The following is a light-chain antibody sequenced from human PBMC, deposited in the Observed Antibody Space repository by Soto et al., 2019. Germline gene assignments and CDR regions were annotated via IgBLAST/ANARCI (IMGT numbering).Light chain of an antibody. Sequence: PMTQSPSTLSASVGDRVTITCRSSQTVTDLVAWYQVKPGAAPKLLIYEASALESGVPSRFSGSGSGTEFALTISSLQPDDFATYFCQQYNGNPYTFGPGTKIEVK. J-gene: IGKJ2*01. CDR1: QTVTDL. CDR3: QQYNGNPYT. CDR2: EAS. V-gene: IGKV1-5*03.